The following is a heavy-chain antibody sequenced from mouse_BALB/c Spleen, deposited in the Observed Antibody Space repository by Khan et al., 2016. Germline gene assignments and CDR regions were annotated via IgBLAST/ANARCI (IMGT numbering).Heavy chain of an antibody. CDR3: SRYGYYALDY. D-gene: IGHD1-1*02. CDR2: IHYSGST. Sequence: VQLKQSGPDLVKPSQSLSLTCTVTGYSITSGYSWHWIRQFPGNKLEWMGYIHYSGSTNYNPSLKSRITINRDTSKNKFFLQLNSVTTEDTATXYCSRYGYYALDYWGQGTSVTVSS. V-gene: IGHV3-1*02. CDR1: GYSITSGYS. J-gene: IGHJ4*01.